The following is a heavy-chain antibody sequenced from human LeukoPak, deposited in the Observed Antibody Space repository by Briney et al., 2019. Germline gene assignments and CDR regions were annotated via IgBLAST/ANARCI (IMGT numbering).Heavy chain of an antibody. CDR3: ARGPAAPYYFDY. V-gene: IGHV4-39*07. Sequence: SETLSLTCTVSGVSISSSTYYWGWIRQPPGKGLEWIGSIEYSGTTSYNPSLKSRVTISIDTSKNQFSLKLSSVTAADTAVYYCARGPAAPYYFDYWGQGTLVTVSS. CDR1: GVSISSSTYY. CDR2: IEYSGTT. J-gene: IGHJ4*02. D-gene: IGHD6-13*01.